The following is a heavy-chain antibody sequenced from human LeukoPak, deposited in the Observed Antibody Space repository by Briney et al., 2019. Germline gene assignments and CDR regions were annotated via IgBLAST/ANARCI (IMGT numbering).Heavy chain of an antibody. Sequence: PSQTLSLTCAVSGGSISSGGYSWSWIRQPPGKGLEWIGYIYHSGSTYYNPSLKSRVTISVDTSKNQFSLKLSSVTAADTAVYYCARPAIAAAGTWNWFDPWGQGTLVTVSS. V-gene: IGHV4-30-2*03. J-gene: IGHJ5*02. CDR3: ARPAIAAAGTWNWFDP. CDR2: IYHSGST. CDR1: GGSISSGGYS. D-gene: IGHD6-13*01.